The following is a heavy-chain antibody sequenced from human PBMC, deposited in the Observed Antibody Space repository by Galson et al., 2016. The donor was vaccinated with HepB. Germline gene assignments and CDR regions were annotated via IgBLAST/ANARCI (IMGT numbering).Heavy chain of an antibody. V-gene: IGHV1-18*01. CDR3: ARAGATVTSHFDH. J-gene: IGHJ4*02. CDR2: ISSPSNAHT. D-gene: IGHD4-17*01. CDR1: GYNFNIFG. Sequence: SVKVSCKASGYNFNIFGITWVRKAPGQGLEWVGWISSPSNAHTDHAQKFQGRITMTTDSSTSTASMELRSLRSDDTAVYYCARAGATVTSHFDHWGQGTQVTVSS.